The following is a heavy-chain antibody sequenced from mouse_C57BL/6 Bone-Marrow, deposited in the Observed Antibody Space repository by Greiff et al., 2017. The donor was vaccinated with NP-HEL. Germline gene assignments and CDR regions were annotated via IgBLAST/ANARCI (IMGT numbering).Heavy chain of an antibody. CDR2: IRSKSNNYAT. CDR3: VRHRGGNSYYAMDY. V-gene: IGHV10-1*01. J-gene: IGHJ4*01. Sequence: EVMLVESGGGLVQPKGSLKLSCAASGFSFNTYAMNWVRQAPGKGLEWVARIRSKSNNYATYYADSVKDRFTISRDDSESMLYLQMNNLKTEDTAMYYCVRHRGGNSYYAMDYWGQGTSVTVSS. D-gene: IGHD2-1*01. CDR1: GFSFNTYA.